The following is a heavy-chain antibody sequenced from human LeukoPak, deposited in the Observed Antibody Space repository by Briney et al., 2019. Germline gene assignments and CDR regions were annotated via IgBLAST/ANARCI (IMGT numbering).Heavy chain of an antibody. CDR1: AFTFRTSA. J-gene: IGHJ3*02. D-gene: IGHD2-2*01. V-gene: IGHV3-30-3*01. Sequence: GRSLRLSCAASAFTFRTSAMHWVRQAPGKGLEWVAFISSDGSNKFYADSVKGRFTVSRDNFKNMLYVQMNSLRVEDAAVYYCAREGQYPNAFDIWGQGTLVSVSS. CDR2: ISSDGSNK. CDR3: AREGQYPNAFDI.